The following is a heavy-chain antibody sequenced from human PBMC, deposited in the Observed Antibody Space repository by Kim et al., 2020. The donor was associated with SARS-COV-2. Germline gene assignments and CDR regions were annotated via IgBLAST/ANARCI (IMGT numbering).Heavy chain of an antibody. Sequence: SETLSLTCTVSGGSISSSSYYWGWIRQPPGKGLEWIGSIYYSGSTYYNPSLKSRVTISVDTSKNQFSLKLSSVTAADTAVYYCARTGGGADYWGQGTLVTVSS. CDR3: ARTGGGADY. CDR2: IYYSGST. J-gene: IGHJ4*02. CDR1: GGSISSSSYY. D-gene: IGHD3-10*01. V-gene: IGHV4-39*01.